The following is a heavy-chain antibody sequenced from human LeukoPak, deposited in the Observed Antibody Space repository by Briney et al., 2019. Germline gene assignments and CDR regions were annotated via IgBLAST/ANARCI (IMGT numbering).Heavy chain of an antibody. J-gene: IGHJ4*02. CDR2: ISAYNGNT. CDR3: ARDQLWFGELLYQSDY. D-gene: IGHD3-10*01. V-gene: IGHV1-18*04. Sequence: ASVKVSCKASGYTFTSYGISWVRQAPGQGLEWMGWISAYNGNTNYAQKLQGRVTMTTDTSTSTAYMELRSLRSDDTAVYYCARDQLWFGELLYQSDYWGQGTLVTVSS. CDR1: GYTFTSYG.